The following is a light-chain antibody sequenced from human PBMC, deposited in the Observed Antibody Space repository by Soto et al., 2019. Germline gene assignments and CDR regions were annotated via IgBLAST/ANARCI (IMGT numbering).Light chain of an antibody. CDR1: QSVTSNN. J-gene: IGKJ2*01. Sequence: IVLTQSPDTLSLSPGERATLFCRASQSVTSNNLAWYQQKRGQAPRLLIHAASIRAAGTPVRISGSGSGTDFVLTISRLEPEDFAIYYCHQYETSPRTFGQGTQLEI. CDR3: HQYETSPRT. CDR2: AAS. V-gene: IGKV3-20*01.